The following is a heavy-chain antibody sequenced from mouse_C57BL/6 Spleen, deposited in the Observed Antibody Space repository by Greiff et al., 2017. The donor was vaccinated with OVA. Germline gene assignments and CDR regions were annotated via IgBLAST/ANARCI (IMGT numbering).Heavy chain of an antibody. V-gene: IGHV1-80*01. CDR3: ARHGSSTYYFDY. J-gene: IGHJ2*01. CDR2: IYPGDGDT. D-gene: IGHD1-1*01. CDR1: GYAFSSYR. Sequence: QVQLQQSGAELVKPGASVKISCKASGYAFSSYRMNWVKQRPGKGLEWIGQIYPGDGDTNYNGKFKGKATLTADKSSSTAYMQLSSLTSEDSAVYFCARHGSSTYYFDYWGQGTTLTVSS.